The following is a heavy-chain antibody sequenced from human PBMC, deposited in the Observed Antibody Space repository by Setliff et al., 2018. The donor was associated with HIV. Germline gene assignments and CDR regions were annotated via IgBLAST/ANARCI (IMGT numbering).Heavy chain of an antibody. CDR3: ARAEGYYDSSGHPYYSYMDV. D-gene: IGHD3-22*01. CDR2: IYYSGST. Sequence: SETLSLTCTVSGGSISSGGYFWSWIRQLPGKGLEWIGYIYYSGSTFYNPSLKSRVTISVDTAKNQFSLKLTSVTAADTAVYYCARAEGYYDSSGHPYYSYMDVWGKGTTVTVSS. CDR1: GGSISSGGYF. V-gene: IGHV4-31*03. J-gene: IGHJ6*03.